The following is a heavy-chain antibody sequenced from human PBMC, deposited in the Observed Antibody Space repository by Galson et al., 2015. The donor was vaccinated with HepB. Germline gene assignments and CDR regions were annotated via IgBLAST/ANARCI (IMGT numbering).Heavy chain of an antibody. D-gene: IGHD3-3*01. Sequence: SLRLSCAASGFTFSDYGLHWVRQAPGKGLEWVSFISYDGNNNSYIDSVKGRFTIFRDNSKNTVYLQMNSLRTEDTAVYYCARAYDFWSGYFWFDSWGQGTLVTVSS. CDR2: ISYDGNNN. J-gene: IGHJ5*01. V-gene: IGHV3-30-3*01. CDR1: GFTFSDYG. CDR3: ARAYDFWSGYFWFDS.